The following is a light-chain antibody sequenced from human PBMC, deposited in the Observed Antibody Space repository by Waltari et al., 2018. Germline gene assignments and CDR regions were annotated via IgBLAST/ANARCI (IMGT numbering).Light chain of an antibody. V-gene: IGLV3-1*01. CDR1: ILGNKY. J-gene: IGLJ3*02. CDR2: QDT. CDR3: QALGTCAWV. Sequence: SFELTQPPSVSMSPGQTASITCSGDILGNKYASWYQNKPGHSPLLVIYQDTKRPSGIPEPFSGSESGNAATLTISGTQAMDDADYYCQALGTCAWVFGGGTKLTVL.